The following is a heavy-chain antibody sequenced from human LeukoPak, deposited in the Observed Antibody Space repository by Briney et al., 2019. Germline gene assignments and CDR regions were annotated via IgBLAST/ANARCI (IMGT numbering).Heavy chain of an antibody. CDR3: AREIVATTIDY. Sequence: ASVKVSCKASGYTFIGYYIHWVRQAPGQRPEWMGWINPDTGGTNYAQNFQGRVTMTRDTSISTAYMDLNRVTSDDTAVYYCAREIVATTIDYWGQGTLVTVSS. CDR1: GYTFIGYY. CDR2: INPDTGGT. J-gene: IGHJ4*02. D-gene: IGHD5-12*01. V-gene: IGHV1-2*02.